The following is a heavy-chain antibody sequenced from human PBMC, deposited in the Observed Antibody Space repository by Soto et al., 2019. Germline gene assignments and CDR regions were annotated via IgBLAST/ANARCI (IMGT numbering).Heavy chain of an antibody. Sequence: PSETLSLTCTVSSGSISSYYWSWIRQPPGKGLEWIGYIYHSGSTYYNPSLKSRVTISVDRSKNQFSLKLSSVTAADTAVYYCARGRDGDYFDPWGQGTLVTVSS. CDR1: SGSISSYY. V-gene: IGHV4-59*12. CDR2: IYHSGST. J-gene: IGHJ4*02. CDR3: ARGRDGDYFDP. D-gene: IGHD4-17*01.